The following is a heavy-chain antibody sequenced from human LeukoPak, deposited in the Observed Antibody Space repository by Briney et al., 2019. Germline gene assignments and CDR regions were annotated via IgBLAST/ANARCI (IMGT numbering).Heavy chain of an antibody. Sequence: SVTVSCKASGGTFSSYAISWVRQAPGLGLEWMGGIIPIFGTANYAQKFQGRVTITADKSTSTAYMELSSLRSEDTAVYYCAREGFGTTGTTYWFDPWGQGTLVTVSS. J-gene: IGHJ5*02. CDR1: GGTFSSYA. D-gene: IGHD1-1*01. CDR2: IIPIFGTA. CDR3: AREGFGTTGTTYWFDP. V-gene: IGHV1-69*06.